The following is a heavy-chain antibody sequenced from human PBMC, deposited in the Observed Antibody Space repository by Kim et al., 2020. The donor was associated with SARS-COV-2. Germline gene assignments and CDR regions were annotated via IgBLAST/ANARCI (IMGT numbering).Heavy chain of an antibody. CDR2: ISSSSSTI. Sequence: GGYLRLSCAASGFTFSSYSMNWVRQAPGKGLEWVSYISSSSSTIYYADSVKGRFTISRDNAKNSLYLQMNSLRDEDTAVYYCARDNSPFYDFWSGYSDYWGQGTLVTVSS. CDR1: GFTFSSYS. CDR3: ARDNSPFYDFWSGYSDY. J-gene: IGHJ4*02. V-gene: IGHV3-48*02. D-gene: IGHD3-3*01.